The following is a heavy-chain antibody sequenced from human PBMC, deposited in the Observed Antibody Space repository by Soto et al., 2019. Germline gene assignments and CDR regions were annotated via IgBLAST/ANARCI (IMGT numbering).Heavy chain of an antibody. Sequence: GGSLRLSCAASGFPFSSYDMHWVRQAPGKGLEWVALISYDGSRTSYSDSVKGRFTISRDNSKNTLFLQMDNLRPDDTAVYYCPKEHGFEQLWVFDSWGQGTLVTGSS. CDR3: PKEHGFEQLWVFDS. CDR2: ISYDGSRT. D-gene: IGHD1-1*01. J-gene: IGHJ5*01. CDR1: GFPFSSYD. V-gene: IGHV3-30*18.